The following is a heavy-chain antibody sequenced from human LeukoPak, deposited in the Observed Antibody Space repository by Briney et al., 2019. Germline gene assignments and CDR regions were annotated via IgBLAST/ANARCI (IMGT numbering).Heavy chain of an antibody. V-gene: IGHV3-23*01. CDR3: AKDPTYYYDSSGYYPPFDY. D-gene: IGHD3-22*01. J-gene: IGHJ4*02. Sequence: GSLKLSSTNHRITFMRIPMGMSRTAPSQWQEWYRPFSNCCGSTYYADSVKGRLTISRDNSKNTLYLQMNSLRAEDTAVYYCAKDPTYYYDSSGYYPPFDYWGQGTLVTVSS. CDR1: RITFMRIP. CDR2: FSNCCGST.